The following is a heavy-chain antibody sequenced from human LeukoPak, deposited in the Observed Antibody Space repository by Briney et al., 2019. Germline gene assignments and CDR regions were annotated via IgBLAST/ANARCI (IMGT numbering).Heavy chain of an antibody. V-gene: IGHV3-33*01. Sequence: PGGSLRLSCAASGFTFSSHGMHWVRRAPGKGLEWVAVIWYDGSNQYYGDSVKDRFIISRDNSKSTLYPQMNSLRVEDTAVYYCARDNPSSTSYDYWGQGTLVTVSS. D-gene: IGHD2-2*01. CDR1: GFTFSSHG. CDR2: IWYDGSNQ. CDR3: ARDNPSSTSYDY. J-gene: IGHJ4*02.